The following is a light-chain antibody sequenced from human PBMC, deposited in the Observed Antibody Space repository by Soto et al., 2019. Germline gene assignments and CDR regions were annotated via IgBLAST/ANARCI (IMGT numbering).Light chain of an antibody. J-gene: IGLJ1*01. CDR2: DVS. V-gene: IGLV2-11*01. CDR1: SSDVGGYNY. CDR3: CSYAGSYSNV. Sequence: QSALTQPRSVSGSPGQSVTISCTGTSSDVGGYNYVSWYQQHPGKAHKLMIYDVSKRPSGVPDRFSGSKSGNTASLTISGLQAEDEADYYCCSYAGSYSNVFGTGTKVTVL.